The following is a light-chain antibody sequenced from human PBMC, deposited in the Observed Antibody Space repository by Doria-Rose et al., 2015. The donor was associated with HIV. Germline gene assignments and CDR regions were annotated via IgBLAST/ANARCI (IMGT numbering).Light chain of an antibody. CDR3: HQYGTSWT. Sequence: TQSPGTLSLSPGERAALSCRASQSFSSTYLAWYQQKPGQAPSLLIYDGSTRATGIPDRFSASGSGTDCTLTINRLEPEDFALYYCHQYGTSWTXGQGXKVEXK. CDR1: QSFSSTY. CDR2: DGS. J-gene: IGKJ1*01. V-gene: IGKV3-20*01.